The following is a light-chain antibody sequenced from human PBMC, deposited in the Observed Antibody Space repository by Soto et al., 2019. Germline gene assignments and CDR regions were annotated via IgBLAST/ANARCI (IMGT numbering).Light chain of an antibody. CDR3: QQYCSSPPLT. V-gene: IGKV3-20*01. Sequence: EIVLTQSPGTLSLSPGERATLSCRASQSVTSSYVAWYQQKPGQAPRLLIYGASSRATGIPDRFSGSGSGTDFTLTISRLEPEDFAVYYCQQYCSSPPLTFGGGTKVESK. J-gene: IGKJ4*01. CDR1: QSVTSSY. CDR2: GAS.